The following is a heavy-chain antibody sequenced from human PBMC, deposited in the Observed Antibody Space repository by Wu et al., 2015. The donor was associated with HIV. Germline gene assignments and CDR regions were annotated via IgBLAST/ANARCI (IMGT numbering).Heavy chain of an antibody. CDR1: GYNFIDYY. J-gene: IGHJ4*02. Sequence: QVQLVQSGAEVKKPGASVKVSCKAFGYNFIDYYIHWVRQAPGQGLEWMGWITPNRGGTKYAQKVQGRVTMTTDKSTNTAYMELRGLKSDDTAVYYCASGELVGASNWGQGTLVTVSS. D-gene: IGHD1-26*01. V-gene: IGHV1-2*02. CDR3: ASGELVGASN. CDR2: ITPNRGGT.